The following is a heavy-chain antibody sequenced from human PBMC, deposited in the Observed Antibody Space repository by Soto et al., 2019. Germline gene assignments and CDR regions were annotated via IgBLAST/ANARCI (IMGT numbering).Heavy chain of an antibody. Sequence: GGSLRLSCAASGFTFSSYSMTWVRQAPGKGLEWVSSISGSSSYIYDADSVKGRFTISRDNAKNSLFLQMNSLRAEDTAVYYCATSHGSSGNGAFDIWGQGTMVTVSS. CDR3: ATSHGSSGNGAFDI. CDR1: GFTFSSYS. V-gene: IGHV3-21*01. CDR2: ISGSSSYI. J-gene: IGHJ3*02. D-gene: IGHD6-13*01.